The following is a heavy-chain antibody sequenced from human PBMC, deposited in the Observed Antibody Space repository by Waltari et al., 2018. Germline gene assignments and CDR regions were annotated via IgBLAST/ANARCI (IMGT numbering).Heavy chain of an antibody. CDR2: IWYDGSNK. CDR1: GFTFSSYG. CDR3: ARDESSGWYGGGY. Sequence: QVQLVESGGGVVQPGRSLRLSCAASGFTFSSYGMHWVRQAPGKGLEWVAVIWYDGSNKYYADSVKGRFTISRDNSKNTLYLQMNSLRAEDTAVYYCARDESSGWYGGGYWGQGTLVTVSS. J-gene: IGHJ4*02. D-gene: IGHD6-19*01. V-gene: IGHV3-33*01.